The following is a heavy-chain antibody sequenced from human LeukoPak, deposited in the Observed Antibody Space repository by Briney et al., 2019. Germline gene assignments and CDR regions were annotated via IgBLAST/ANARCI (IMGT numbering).Heavy chain of an antibody. V-gene: IGHV4-34*09. CDR1: GGSFSGYY. CDR2: INHSGST. Sequence: SETLSLTCAVYGGSFSGYYWSWIRQPPGKGLEWIGEINHSGSTYYNPSLKSRVTISVDTSKNQFSLKLSSVTAADTAVYYCARSLRRDYYDSTDAFDIWGQGTMVTVSS. CDR3: ARSLRRDYYDSTDAFDI. D-gene: IGHD3-22*01. J-gene: IGHJ3*02.